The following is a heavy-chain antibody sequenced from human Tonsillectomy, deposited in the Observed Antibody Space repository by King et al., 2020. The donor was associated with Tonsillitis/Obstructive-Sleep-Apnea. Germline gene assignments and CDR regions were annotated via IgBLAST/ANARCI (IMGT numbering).Heavy chain of an antibody. V-gene: IGHV3-23*04. CDR3: AKSFRAAVTQWIDY. CDR1: GFTFSSYA. D-gene: IGHD4-23*01. J-gene: IGHJ4*02. Sequence: QLVESGGGLVQPGGSLRLSCAASGFTFSSYAMSWVRQAPGKGLEWVSAISGSGGSTYYADYVKGRFTISRDNSKNTLYLQMNSLRAEDTAVYYCAKSFRAAVTQWIDYWGQGTLVTVSS. CDR2: ISGSGGST.